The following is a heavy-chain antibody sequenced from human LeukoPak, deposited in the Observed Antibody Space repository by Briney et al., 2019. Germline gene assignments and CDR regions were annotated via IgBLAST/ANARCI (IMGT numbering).Heavy chain of an antibody. V-gene: IGHV3-30*04. CDR2: ISYDGSNK. Sequence: GGSLRLSCAASGFTFSSYAMHWVRQAPGKGLEWVAVISYDGSNKYYADSVKGRFTISRDNSKNTLYLQMNSLRAEDTAVYYCARDPYDYVWGSYRFYYYYMDVWGKGTTVTVS. CDR1: GFTFSSYA. D-gene: IGHD3-16*02. CDR3: ARDPYDYVWGSYRFYYYYMDV. J-gene: IGHJ6*03.